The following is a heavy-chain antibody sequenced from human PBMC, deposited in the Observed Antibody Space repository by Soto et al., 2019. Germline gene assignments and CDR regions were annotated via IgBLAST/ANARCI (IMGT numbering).Heavy chain of an antibody. D-gene: IGHD1-26*01. CDR3: ATDRTMGATRFYNNGIDV. CDR1: GDSVSSKSSA. CDR2: TYYRSKWYN. V-gene: IGHV6-1*01. Sequence: SQSLSVTCAISGDSVSSKSSAWNWIRQSPSRGLEWLGRTYYRSKWYNDYAVSVKSRIIINPDTSKNQFSLQLNSVTPEDTAVYYCATDRTMGATRFYNNGIDVCGQVTTSTVSS. J-gene: IGHJ6*02.